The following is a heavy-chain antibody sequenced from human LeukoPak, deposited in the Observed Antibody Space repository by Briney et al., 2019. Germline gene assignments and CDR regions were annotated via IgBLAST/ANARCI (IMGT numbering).Heavy chain of an antibody. V-gene: IGHV6-1*01. CDR1: GDSVSSNSVT. J-gene: IGHJ5*02. D-gene: IGHD2-2*01. CDR2: TYYRSTWYN. Sequence: SQTLSLTCALSGDSVSSNSVTWNWIRQSPSRGLEWLGRTYYRSTWYNDYAVSVRGRITVNPDTSKNQFSLHLNSVTPEDAAVYYCARRLTQYDCFDPWGQGILVTVSS. CDR3: ARRLTQYDCFDP.